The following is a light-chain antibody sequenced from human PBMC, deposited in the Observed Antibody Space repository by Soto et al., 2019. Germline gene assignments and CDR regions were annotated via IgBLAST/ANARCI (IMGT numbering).Light chain of an antibody. CDR2: EGS. CDR3: CSYAGSNTFV. V-gene: IGLV2-23*01. CDR1: SSDVGSYNL. J-gene: IGLJ1*01. Sequence: QSALTQPASVSGSPGQSITISCTVTSSDVGSYNLVSWYQHHPGKAPKLMIYEGSKRPSGVSNRFSGSKSGNTASLTISGLQAEDEDDYFCCSYAGSNTFVFGTGTKVTVL.